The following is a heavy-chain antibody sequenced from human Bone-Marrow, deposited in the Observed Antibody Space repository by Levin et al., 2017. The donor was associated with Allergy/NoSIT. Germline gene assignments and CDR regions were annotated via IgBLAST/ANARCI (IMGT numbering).Heavy chain of an antibody. D-gene: IGHD6-13*01. CDR3: ARAQGIAAAGTGWFDP. CDR2: IIPILGIA. V-gene: IGHV1-69*02. J-gene: IGHJ5*02. CDR1: GGTFSSYT. Sequence: SVKVSCKASGGTFSSYTISWVRQAPGQGLEWMGRIIPILGIANYAQKFQGRVTITADKSTSTAYMELSSLRSEDTAVYYCARAQGIAAAGTGWFDPWGQGTLVTVSS.